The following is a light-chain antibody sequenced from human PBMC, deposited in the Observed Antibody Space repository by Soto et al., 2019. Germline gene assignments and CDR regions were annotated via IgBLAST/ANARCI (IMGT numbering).Light chain of an antibody. CDR1: SSNVVGNP. CDR2: TNP. Sequence: QSVLTQPPSASGTPGQRVTISCSGSSSNVVGNPVNWYQHVPTTAPKLLIYTNPQRPSGVPDRFSGSKSGTSASLAISGPQDEDEYYYYCSSCDDSLNGPVFGTGTKITVL. J-gene: IGLJ1*01. CDR3: SSCDDSLNGPV. V-gene: IGLV1-44*01.